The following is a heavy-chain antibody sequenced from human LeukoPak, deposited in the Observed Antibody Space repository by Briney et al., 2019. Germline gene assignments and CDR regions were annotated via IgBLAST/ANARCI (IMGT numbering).Heavy chain of an antibody. Sequence: GRSLRLSCAASGFIFSSYGMHWVRQAPGEGLEWVAVIWYDGSNKYYADSVKGRFSISRDNSKNTLYLQMNSLRAEDTAVYYCARWVGAAGFDYWGQGTLVTVSS. CDR3: ARWVGAAGFDY. CDR2: IWYDGSNK. J-gene: IGHJ4*02. CDR1: GFIFSSYG. V-gene: IGHV3-33*01. D-gene: IGHD2-15*01.